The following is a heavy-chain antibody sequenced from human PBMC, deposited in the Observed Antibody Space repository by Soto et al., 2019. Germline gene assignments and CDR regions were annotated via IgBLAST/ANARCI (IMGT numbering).Heavy chain of an antibody. V-gene: IGHV4-59*01. D-gene: IGHD5-12*01. CDR1: GASMSPYY. CDR2: VYYRGTT. Sequence: SETLSLTCSVSGASMSPYYWTWVRQPPGKGLEWIANVYYRGTTNYNSSLKSRVTISVATSKNQFSLTMTSVSAADTAIYYCARVGDGYNWDFDYWGQGTLVTVSS. CDR3: ARVGDGYNWDFDY. J-gene: IGHJ4*02.